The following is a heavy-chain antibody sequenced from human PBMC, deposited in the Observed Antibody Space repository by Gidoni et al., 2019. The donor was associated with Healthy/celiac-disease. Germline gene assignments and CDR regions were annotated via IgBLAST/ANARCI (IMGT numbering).Heavy chain of an antibody. D-gene: IGHD3-10*01. J-gene: IGHJ6*02. CDR3: ARDRYGSGEKAYYYYGMDV. CDR1: GYTFTGSY. V-gene: IGHV1-2*02. Sequence: QVQLVQSGAEVKKPGASVKVSCKASGYTFTGSYMNWVRQAPGQGLEWMGWINPNSGGTNYAQKFQGRVTMTRDTSISTAYMELSRLRSDDTAVYYCARDRYGSGEKAYYYYGMDVWGQGTTVTVSS. CDR2: INPNSGGT.